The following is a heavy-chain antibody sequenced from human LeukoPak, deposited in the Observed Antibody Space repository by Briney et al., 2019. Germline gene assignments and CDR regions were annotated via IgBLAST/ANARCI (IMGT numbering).Heavy chain of an antibody. V-gene: IGHV3-73*01. CDR1: GFTFSGSA. CDR3: TGSLGYCSGGSCYGPDY. Sequence: GVSLRLSCAASGFTFSGSAMHWVRQASGKGLEWVGRIRSKANGDATAYAASVKGRFTISRDDSKNTAYLQMNSLKTEDTAVYYCTGSLGYCSGGSCYGPDYWGQGALVTVSS. CDR2: IRSKANGDAT. D-gene: IGHD2-15*01. J-gene: IGHJ4*02.